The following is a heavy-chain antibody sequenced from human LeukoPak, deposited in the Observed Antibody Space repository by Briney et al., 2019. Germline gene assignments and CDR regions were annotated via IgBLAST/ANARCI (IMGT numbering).Heavy chain of an antibody. CDR3: ARDRGSFYDRWDYFDY. CDR2: IIPISGIT. V-gene: IGHV1-69*13. D-gene: IGHD1-26*01. CDR1: GGIISRYA. Sequence: GASVKVSCKASGGIISRYAISWMRQAPGQGLEWMGGIIPISGITNDAQKFQGRVTITADDSTNTAYMELSSLRSEDTVVYYCARDRGSFYDRWDYFDYWGQGTLVTVSS. J-gene: IGHJ4*02.